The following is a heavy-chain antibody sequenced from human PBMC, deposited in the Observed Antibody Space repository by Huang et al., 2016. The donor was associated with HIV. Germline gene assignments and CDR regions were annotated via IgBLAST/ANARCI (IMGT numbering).Heavy chain of an antibody. Sequence: QVQLVQSGAAVKKTGASVKVSCKASGYIFSTYDTHWVRQAPGQRLEWMGRINAGNGNTKYSQRFQGRVTITRDTAANTAYVELSSLRSEDTGVYYCARGIAAGDYWGQGTLVTVSS. V-gene: IGHV1-3*01. CDR3: ARGIAAGDY. D-gene: IGHD6-25*01. CDR2: INAGNGNT. CDR1: GYIFSTYD. J-gene: IGHJ4*02.